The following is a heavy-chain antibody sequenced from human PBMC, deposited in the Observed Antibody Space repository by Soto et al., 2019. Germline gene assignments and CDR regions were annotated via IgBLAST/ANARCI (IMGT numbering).Heavy chain of an antibody. Sequence: GDAVKVSCKASGGTFSSYAISWVRQAPGQGLEWMGGIIPIFGTANYAQKFQGRVTITADESTSTAYMELSSLRSEDTAVYYCEICMTGSYRFDPWGPRSLVTVSS. J-gene: IGHJ5*02. CDR1: GGTFSSYA. V-gene: IGHV1-69*13. CDR3: EICMTGSYRFDP. CDR2: IIPIFGTA. D-gene: IGHD3-10*01.